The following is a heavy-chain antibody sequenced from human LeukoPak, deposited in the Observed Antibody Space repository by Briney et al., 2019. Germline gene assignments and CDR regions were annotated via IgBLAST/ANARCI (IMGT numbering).Heavy chain of an antibody. CDR2: LYYSGSA. V-gene: IGHV4-39*07. CDR1: GGSISSSVYY. CDR3: ASPNCSGGSCYSEDAFDI. J-gene: IGHJ3*02. D-gene: IGHD2-15*01. Sequence: PSETLSLTCTVSGGSISSSVYYWGWIRQPPGKGLEWIGSLYYSGSAYYNPSLKSRVTISVDTSKNQFSLKLSSVTAADTAVYYCASPNCSGGSCYSEDAFDIWGQGTMVTVSS.